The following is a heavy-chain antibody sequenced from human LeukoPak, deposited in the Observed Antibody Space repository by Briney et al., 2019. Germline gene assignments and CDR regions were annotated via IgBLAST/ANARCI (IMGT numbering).Heavy chain of an antibody. CDR2: IIPIFGTA. D-gene: IGHD6-13*01. CDR3: ARENSSSWYFDY. CDR1: GGTFSSYA. Sequence: SVKVSCKASGGTFSSYAISWVRQAPGQGLEWMGRIIPIFGTANYAQKFQGGVTITTDESTSTAYRELSSLRSEDTAVYYCARENSSSWYFDYWGQGTLVTVSS. J-gene: IGHJ4*02. V-gene: IGHV1-69*05.